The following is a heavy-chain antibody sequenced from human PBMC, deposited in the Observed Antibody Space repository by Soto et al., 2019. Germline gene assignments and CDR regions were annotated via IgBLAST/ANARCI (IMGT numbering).Heavy chain of an antibody. CDR3: ARWRQRHGGFDY. D-gene: IGHD1-1*01. J-gene: IGHJ4*02. CDR2: IYHTGGR. CDR1: GDSINNTYW. V-gene: IGHV4-4*02. Sequence: SETLSLTCFVSGDSINNTYWWSWVRQAPGKGLEWIGEIYHTGGRSYMPSRRGRITLSVDTSKNQFSLNLRSVTAADTAVYYCARWRQRHGGFDYWGQGTLVTVSS.